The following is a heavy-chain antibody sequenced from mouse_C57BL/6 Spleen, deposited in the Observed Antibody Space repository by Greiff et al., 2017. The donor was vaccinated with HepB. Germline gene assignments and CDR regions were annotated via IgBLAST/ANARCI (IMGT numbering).Heavy chain of an antibody. CDR3: ARGGYYRKGYFGV. CDR1: GYTFTSYW. CDR2: IDPSDSYT. V-gene: IGHV1-69*01. D-gene: IGHD2-14*01. J-gene: IGHJ1*03. Sequence: QVQLQQPGAELVMPGASVKLSCKASGYTFTSYWMHWVKQRPGQGLEWIGEIDPSDSYTNYNQKFKDKSTLTVDKSSSTAYMQLSSLTSEDSAVYYCARGGYYRKGYFGVWGTGTTVTVSS.